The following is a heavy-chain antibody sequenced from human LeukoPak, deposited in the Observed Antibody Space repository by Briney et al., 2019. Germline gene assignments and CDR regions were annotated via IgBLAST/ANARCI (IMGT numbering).Heavy chain of an antibody. CDR1: GFTFSSYG. Sequence: GGSLRLSCAASGFTFSSYGMHWVRQAPGKRLEWVAFIRYDGSNKYYADSVKGRFTISRDNSKNTLYLQMNSLRAEDTAVYYCAKGIIEVVVPAAISYWGQGTLVTVSS. CDR3: AKGIIEVVVPAAISY. J-gene: IGHJ4*02. V-gene: IGHV3-30*02. CDR2: IRYDGSNK. D-gene: IGHD2-2*02.